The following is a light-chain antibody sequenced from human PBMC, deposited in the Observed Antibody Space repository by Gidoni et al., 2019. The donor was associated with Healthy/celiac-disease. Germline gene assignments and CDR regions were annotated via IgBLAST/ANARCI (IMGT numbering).Light chain of an antibody. J-gene: IGKJ1*01. V-gene: IGKV3-20*01. CDR1: QSVSSSY. CDR3: QQYGSSPRT. Sequence: EIVLTQSPGTLSLSPGERATLSCRASQSVSSSYLACYQQKPGQAPRLLIYGASSRATGIPDRFSGSGSGTDFTLTISRLEPEDFAVYYRQQYGSSPRTFGQGTKVEIK. CDR2: GAS.